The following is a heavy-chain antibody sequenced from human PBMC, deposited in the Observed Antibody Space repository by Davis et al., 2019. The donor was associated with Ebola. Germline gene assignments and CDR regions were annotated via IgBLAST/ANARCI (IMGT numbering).Heavy chain of an antibody. CDR3: ARSYDSSGYYWAEYFQH. CDR2: ISYDGSNK. Sequence: GESLKISCAASGFTFSSYGMHWVRQAPGKGLEWVAVISYDGSNKYYADSVKGRFTISRDNSKNSLYLQMNSLRDEDTAVYYCARSYDSSGYYWAEYFQHWGQGTLVTVSS. D-gene: IGHD3-22*01. CDR1: GFTFSSYG. V-gene: IGHV3-30*03. J-gene: IGHJ1*01.